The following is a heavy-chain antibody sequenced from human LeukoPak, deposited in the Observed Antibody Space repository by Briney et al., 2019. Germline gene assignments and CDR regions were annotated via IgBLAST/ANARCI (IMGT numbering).Heavy chain of an antibody. J-gene: IGHJ6*03. CDR1: GFTFSSYS. CDR3: ARDLDYDILTGYYGDYYYMDV. D-gene: IGHD3-9*01. V-gene: IGHV3-21*01. Sequence: GGSLRLSCAASGFTFSSYSMNWVRQAPGKGLEWVSSISSSSSYIYYADSVKGRFTISRDNAKNSLYLQMNSLRAEDTAVYYCARDLDYDILTGYYGDYYYMDVWGKGTTVTVSS. CDR2: ISSSSSYI.